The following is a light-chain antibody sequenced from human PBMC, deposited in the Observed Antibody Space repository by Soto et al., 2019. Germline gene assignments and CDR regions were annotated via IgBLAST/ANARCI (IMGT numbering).Light chain of an antibody. Sequence: EIVMTQSPATLSVSPGERATLSCRASQSVSSNLAGYQQKPGQAPRLLIYGASTRATGIPARFSGSGSGTEFTLTISSLQSEDFAVNYCQQYNNWLLITFGKGTRLEIK. CDR3: QQYNNWLLIT. CDR1: QSVSSN. CDR2: GAS. J-gene: IGKJ5*01. V-gene: IGKV3-15*01.